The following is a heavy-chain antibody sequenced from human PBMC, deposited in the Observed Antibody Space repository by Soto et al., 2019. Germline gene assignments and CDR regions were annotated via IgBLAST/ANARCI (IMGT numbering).Heavy chain of an antibody. CDR3: ARSMATYYDFWSGYYQYYFDY. CDR1: GFTFSSYW. J-gene: IGHJ4*02. D-gene: IGHD3-3*01. Sequence: GGSLRLSCAASGFTFSSYWMSWVRQAPGKGPEWVANIKQDGSEKYYVDSVKGRFTISRDNAKNSLYLQMNSLRAEDTAVYYCARSMATYYDFWSGYYQYYFDYWGQGTLVTVSS. CDR2: IKQDGSEK. V-gene: IGHV3-7*01.